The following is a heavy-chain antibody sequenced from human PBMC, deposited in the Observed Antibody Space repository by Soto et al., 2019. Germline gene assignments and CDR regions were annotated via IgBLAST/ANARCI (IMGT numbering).Heavy chain of an antibody. CDR1: GGSISSGGYY. V-gene: IGHV4-31*03. Sequence: PSETLSLTCTVSGGSISSGGYYWSWIRQHPGKGLEWIGYIYYSGSTYYNPSLKSRVTISVDTSKNQFSLKLSSVTAADTAVYYCARVGYCSGGSCYSHRLAFSAFDIWGQGTMVTVS. D-gene: IGHD2-15*01. CDR3: ARVGYCSGGSCYSHRLAFSAFDI. CDR2: IYYSGST. J-gene: IGHJ3*02.